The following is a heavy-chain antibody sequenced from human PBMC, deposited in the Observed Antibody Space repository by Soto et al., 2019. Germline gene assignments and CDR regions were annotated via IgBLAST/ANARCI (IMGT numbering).Heavy chain of an antibody. D-gene: IGHD3-3*01. CDR3: ARDELVRFLYPYYSSAMDV. J-gene: IGHJ6*02. CDR1: GYTFTRFG. Sequence: QVQLVQSGAEVRKPGASVKVSSRASGYTFTRFGISWVRQAPGQGLEWMGWISPNNGNTNYAQKVQGRVTMTTDTSRSIAYMELRSLRSDDTAVYYCARDELVRFLYPYYSSAMDVWGQGTTVTVSS. CDR2: ISPNNGNT. V-gene: IGHV1-18*04.